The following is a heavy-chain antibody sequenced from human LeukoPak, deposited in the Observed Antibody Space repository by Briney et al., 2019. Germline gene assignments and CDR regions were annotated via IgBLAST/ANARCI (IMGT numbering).Heavy chain of an antibody. Sequence: QSGGSLRLSCAASGFTVSSNYMSWVRQAPGKGLEWVSAISGSGGSTYYADSVKGRFTISRDNSKNTLYLQMNSLRAEDTAVYYCAKEVSSSWYVFYFDYWGQGTLVTVSS. CDR2: ISGSGGST. D-gene: IGHD6-13*01. V-gene: IGHV3-23*01. J-gene: IGHJ4*02. CDR3: AKEVSSSWYVFYFDY. CDR1: GFTVSSNY.